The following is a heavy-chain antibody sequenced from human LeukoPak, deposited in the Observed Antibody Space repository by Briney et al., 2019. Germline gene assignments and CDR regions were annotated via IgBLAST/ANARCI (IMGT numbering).Heavy chain of an antibody. D-gene: IGHD6-13*01. CDR3: ARGQGSSSWYRY. V-gene: IGHV4-34*01. J-gene: IGHJ4*02. Sequence: SETLSLTCAVYGGSFSDYYWSWIRQPPGKGLEWIGEINHSGSTNYNPSLKSRVTISVDTSKNQFSLKLSSVTAADTAVYYCARGQGSSSWYRYWGQGTLVTVSS. CDR2: INHSGST. CDR1: GGSFSDYY.